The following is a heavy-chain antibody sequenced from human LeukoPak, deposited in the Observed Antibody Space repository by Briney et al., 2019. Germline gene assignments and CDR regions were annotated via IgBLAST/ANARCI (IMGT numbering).Heavy chain of an antibody. CDR2: IYHSGGGGT. J-gene: IGHJ4*02. D-gene: IGHD6-19*01. CDR3: ARDNPRTTGYSSGSSFDF. CDR1: GGSISSSNW. Sequence: SETLSLTCAVSGGSISSSNWWIWLRQPPGKGLEWIGEIYHSGGGGTNYNPSLKSRATISIDNAKNQFSLKVRSVTAADTAVYFCARDNPRTTGYSSGSSFDFWGQGTLVTVSS. V-gene: IGHV4-4*02.